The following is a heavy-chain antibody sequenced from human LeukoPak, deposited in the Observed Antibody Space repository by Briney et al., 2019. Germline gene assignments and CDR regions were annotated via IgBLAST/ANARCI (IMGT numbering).Heavy chain of an antibody. J-gene: IGHJ5*02. CDR1: GYSISSGYY. CDR3: AKSPRLYDFWSGSNWFDP. CDR2: IYHSGST. V-gene: IGHV4-38-2*01. Sequence: SETLSLTCAVSGYSISSGYYWGWNRQPPGQGLEGIGSIYHSGSTYYNPSPKSRVTISVDTSKNQFSLTLSSVTAADTAVYYCAKSPRLYDFWSGSNWFDPWGQGTLVTVSS. D-gene: IGHD3-3*01.